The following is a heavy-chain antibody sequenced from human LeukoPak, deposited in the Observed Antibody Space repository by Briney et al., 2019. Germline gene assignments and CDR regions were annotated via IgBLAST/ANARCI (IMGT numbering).Heavy chain of an antibody. CDR1: GFTFSSYE. D-gene: IGHD3-16*01. J-gene: IGHJ4*02. V-gene: IGHV3-48*03. CDR3: ARHVSSTQRGFDY. CDR2: ISNSGNTI. Sequence: GRSLRLSCAASGFTFSSYEMNWVRQAPGKGLEWVSYISNSGNTIFYADSVKDRFTISRDNGKNSLYLQMDSLRAEDTAVYYCARHVSSTQRGFDYWGQGTLVTVSS.